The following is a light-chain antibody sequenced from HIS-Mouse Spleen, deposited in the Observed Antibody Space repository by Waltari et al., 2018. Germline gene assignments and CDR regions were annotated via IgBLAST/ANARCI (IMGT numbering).Light chain of an antibody. CDR2: DVS. V-gene: IGLV2-11*01. CDR1: SRDVGGYNS. J-gene: IGLJ1*01. Sequence: QSALTQPRSVSGSPGQSVTIPCPGPSRDVGGYNSVSWYHQNPGKAPKLMIYDVSKRPSGVPDRFSGSKSGNTASLTISGLQAEDEADYYCCSYAGSYVFGTGTKVTVL. CDR3: CSYAGSYV.